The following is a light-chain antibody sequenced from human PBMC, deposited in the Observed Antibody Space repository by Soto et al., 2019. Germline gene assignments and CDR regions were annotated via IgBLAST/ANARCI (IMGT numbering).Light chain of an antibody. CDR2: EVS. Sequence: QSALTQPPSASGSPGQSVTLSCTGTSSDVGGYKYVSWYQRHPGKAPKLIIYEVSRRPPGVPDRFSGSKSGNTASLTVSGLHAEDEADYYCSSYAGSNNLIFGGGTKLTVL. V-gene: IGLV2-8*01. CDR1: SSDVGGYKY. J-gene: IGLJ2*01. CDR3: SSYAGSNNLI.